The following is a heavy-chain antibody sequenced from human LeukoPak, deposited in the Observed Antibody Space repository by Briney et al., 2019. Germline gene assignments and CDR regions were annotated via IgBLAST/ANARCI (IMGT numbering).Heavy chain of an antibody. CDR2: ISGFGGET. CDR3: AKGEHYSFFDP. J-gene: IGHJ5*02. V-gene: IGHV3-23*01. Sequence: GGALRHSCAASRLTLWNSAMNWVRPAPGKGLEWVSTISGFGGETFYADSVNGRFSLSRDNSKHTLSLAMEGASAEDTAVYYCAKGEHYSFFDPWGEGTLVTVSS. D-gene: IGHD3-10*01. CDR1: RLTLWNSA.